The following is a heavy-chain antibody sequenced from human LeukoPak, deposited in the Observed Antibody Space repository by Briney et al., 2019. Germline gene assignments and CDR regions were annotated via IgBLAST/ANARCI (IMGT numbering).Heavy chain of an antibody. CDR2: IIPILGIA. CDR1: GGTFSRYS. J-gene: IGHJ4*02. D-gene: IGHD3-10*01. Sequence: SVKVSCKASGGTFSRYSISWVRQAPGQRLEWMGRIIPILGIANYAQKFQGRVTITPDKSTSTAHMELSSLRSEGTAVYYCARHSSEGSGRRREYSFDSWGQGTLGTVSP. V-gene: IGHV1-69*02. CDR3: ARHSSEGSGRRREYSFDS.